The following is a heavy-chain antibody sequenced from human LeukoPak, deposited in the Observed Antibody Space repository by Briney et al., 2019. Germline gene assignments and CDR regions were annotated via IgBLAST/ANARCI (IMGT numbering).Heavy chain of an antibody. J-gene: IGHJ4*02. CDR1: GFTFSSYI. CDR2: ISRNSTYI. V-gene: IGHV3-21*01. CDR3: ASDEGNYFDY. Sequence: GGSLRLSCAASGFTFSSYIMNWVRQAPGKGLEWVASISRNSTYIHYADSVKGRFTISRDNARNSLFLQMNSLRAEDTAIYYCASDEGNYFDYWGQGTQFSVSS.